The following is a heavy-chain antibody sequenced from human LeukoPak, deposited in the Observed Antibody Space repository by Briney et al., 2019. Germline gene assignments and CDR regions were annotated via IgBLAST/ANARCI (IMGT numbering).Heavy chain of an antibody. V-gene: IGHV1-2*02. J-gene: IGHJ4*02. CDR1: GYTFTGYY. D-gene: IGHD2-8*02. Sequence: ASVKVSCKASGYTFTGYYMHWVRQAPGQGLEWMGWINPNSGGTNYAQKFQGRVTMTRDTSISTAYMELSRLRSDDTAFYYCAREPYPPPWYYFDYWGQGTLVTVSS. CDR2: INPNSGGT. CDR3: AREPYPPPWYYFDY.